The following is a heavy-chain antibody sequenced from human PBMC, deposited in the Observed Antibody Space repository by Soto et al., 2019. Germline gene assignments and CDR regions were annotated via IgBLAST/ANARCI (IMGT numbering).Heavy chain of an antibody. J-gene: IGHJ4*02. CDR3: ARGQGRGYCSGGSCYSFGC. Sequence: QVQLVQSGAEVKKPGSSVKVSCKASGGTFSSYAISWVRQAPGQGLEWMGGIIPIFGTANYAQKFQGRVTITADESTSTAYMELSSLRCEDTAVYYCARGQGRGYCSGGSCYSFGCWGQGTLVTVSS. V-gene: IGHV1-69*01. D-gene: IGHD2-15*01. CDR1: GGTFSSYA. CDR2: IIPIFGTA.